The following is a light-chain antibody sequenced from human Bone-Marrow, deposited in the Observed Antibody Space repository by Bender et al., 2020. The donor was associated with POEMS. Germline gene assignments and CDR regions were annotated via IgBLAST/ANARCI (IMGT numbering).Light chain of an antibody. Sequence: QSALTQPASVSGSPGQSITISCTGTSSDVGSYKFVSWYQHHPGKAPKLIIYEGSKRPSGVSYRFSGSKSGTSASLAISGLRSEDAADYYCAAWDDSLSGLFGGGTKLTVL. CDR1: SSDVGSYKF. J-gene: IGLJ2*01. V-gene: IGLV2-14*02. CDR3: AAWDDSLSGL. CDR2: EGS.